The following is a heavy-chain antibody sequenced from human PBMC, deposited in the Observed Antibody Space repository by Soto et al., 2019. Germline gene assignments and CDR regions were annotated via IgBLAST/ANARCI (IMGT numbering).Heavy chain of an antibody. Sequence: GGSLRLSCAASGFTFSSYWMSWVRQAPGKGLEWVANIKEDGSEKNYVDSVKGQFTISRDNAKNSLYLQMNSLRAEDTAVYYCVRDHHQYSGYDYVSYWTQRTLVPVSS. V-gene: IGHV3-7*03. CDR2: IKEDGSEK. J-gene: IGHJ4*02. D-gene: IGHD5-12*01. CDR3: VRDHHQYSGYDYVSY. CDR1: GFTFSSYW.